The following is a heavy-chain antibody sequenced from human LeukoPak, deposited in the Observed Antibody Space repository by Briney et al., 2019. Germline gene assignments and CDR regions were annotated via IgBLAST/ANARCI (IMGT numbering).Heavy chain of an antibody. V-gene: IGHV3-30*02. CDR1: GFTFSSYG. D-gene: IGHD3-10*01. Sequence: PGGSLRLSCAASGFTFSSYGMHWVRQAPGKGLEWVAFIRYDGSNKYYADSVKGRFTISRDNSKNTLYLQMNSLRAEDTAVYYCVKPQWFGDPMFYFDYWGQGTLVTVSS. J-gene: IGHJ4*02. CDR3: VKPQWFGDPMFYFDY. CDR2: IRYDGSNK.